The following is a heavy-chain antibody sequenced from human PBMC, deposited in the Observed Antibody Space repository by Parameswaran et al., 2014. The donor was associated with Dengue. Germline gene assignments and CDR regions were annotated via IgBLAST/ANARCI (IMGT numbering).Heavy chain of an antibody. Sequence: WVRQAPGQGLEWMGGIIPIFGTANYAQKFQGRVTITADESTSTAYMELNSLRSEDTAVYYCARKDCSSTSCYGGHDYWGQGTLVTVSS. J-gene: IGHJ4*02. CDR3: ARKDCSSTSCYGGHDY. V-gene: IGHV1-69*01. D-gene: IGHD2-2*01. CDR2: IIPIFGTA.